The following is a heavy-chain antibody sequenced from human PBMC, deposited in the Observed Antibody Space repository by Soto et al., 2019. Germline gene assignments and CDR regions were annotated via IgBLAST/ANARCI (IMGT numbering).Heavy chain of an antibody. CDR1: GYTFTSYG. CDR2: ISAYNGNT. Sequence: QVQLVQSGAEVKKPGASVKVSCKASGYTFTSYGISWVRQAPGQGLEWMGWISAYNGNTNYAQKLQGRVTMTTDTATSTAYMELRSLRSDDTAVYYCASNYCSSTSCRHNWFDPWGQGTLVTVSS. D-gene: IGHD2-2*01. CDR3: ASNYCSSTSCRHNWFDP. V-gene: IGHV1-18*04. J-gene: IGHJ5*02.